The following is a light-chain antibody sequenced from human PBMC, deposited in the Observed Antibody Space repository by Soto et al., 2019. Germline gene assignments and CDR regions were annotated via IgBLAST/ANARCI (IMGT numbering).Light chain of an antibody. V-gene: IGKV1-8*01. CDR2: AAS. J-gene: IGKJ1*01. CDR1: QGISSY. CDR3: QQYYSYPPT. Sequence: AIRMTQSPSPPSAPTGDRVTITCRASQGISSYLAWYQQKPGKAPKLLIYAASTLQSGVPSRFSGSGSGTDFTLTISCLQSEDFATYYCQQYYSYPPTFGQGTKVDIK.